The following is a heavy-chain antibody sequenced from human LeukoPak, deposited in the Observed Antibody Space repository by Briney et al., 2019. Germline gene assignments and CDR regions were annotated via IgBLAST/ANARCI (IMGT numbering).Heavy chain of an antibody. D-gene: IGHD2-15*01. CDR3: ARGLRYCSGGSCYNSDAFDI. V-gene: IGHV3-13*05. J-gene: IGHJ3*02. CDR2: IGTAGDP. Sequence: GGSLRLSCAASGFTFSSYDMHWVRQATGKGLEWVSAIGTAGDPYYPGSVKGRFTISRENAKNSLYLQMISLRAWDTAVYYCARGLRYCSGGSCYNSDAFDIWGQGTMVTVSS. CDR1: GFTFSSYD.